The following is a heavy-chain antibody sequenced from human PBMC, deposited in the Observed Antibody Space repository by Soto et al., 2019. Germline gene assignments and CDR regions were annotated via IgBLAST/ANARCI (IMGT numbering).Heavy chain of an antibody. Sequence: PGGSLRLSCAGSGFTFGDSYWSCIRKAPGKGLVWLCSLSPGRRYPAYADSVKGRFTISRDNAKRSLYLQMMSLTAEDTAIYYCVRGGGGGVFDPWGQGTMGTVSS. CDR2: LSPGRRYP. V-gene: IGHV3-11*06. CDR3: VRGGGGGVFDP. D-gene: IGHD2-15*01. J-gene: IGHJ5*02. CDR1: GFTFGDSY.